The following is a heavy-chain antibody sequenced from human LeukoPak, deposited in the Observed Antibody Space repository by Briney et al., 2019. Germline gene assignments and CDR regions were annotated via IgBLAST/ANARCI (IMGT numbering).Heavy chain of an antibody. CDR3: ARGGRQQLVGL. D-gene: IGHD6-13*01. Sequence: GGSLRLSCTASGFTFSSYAMNWVRQAPGKGLEWVSYISTSSSIIYYADSVKGRFTTSRDNAKNSLYLQMNSLRAEDTAVYYCARGGRQQLVGLWGQGTLVTVSS. CDR2: ISTSSSII. J-gene: IGHJ4*02. CDR1: GFTFSSYA. V-gene: IGHV3-48*04.